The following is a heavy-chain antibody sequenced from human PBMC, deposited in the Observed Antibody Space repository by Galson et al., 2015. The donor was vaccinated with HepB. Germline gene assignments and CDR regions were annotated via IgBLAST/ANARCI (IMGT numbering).Heavy chain of an antibody. CDR3: ARLSDFGDDYYYYGMDV. V-gene: IGHV5-51*03. Sequence: QSGAEVKKPGESLKISCKGSGYSFTSYWIGWVRQMPGKGLEWMGIIYPGDSDTRYSPSFQGQVTISADKSISTAYLQWSSLKASDTAMYYCARLSDFGDDYYYYGMDVWGQGTTVTVSS. CDR1: GYSFTSYW. D-gene: IGHD2/OR15-2a*01. J-gene: IGHJ6*02. CDR2: IYPGDSDT.